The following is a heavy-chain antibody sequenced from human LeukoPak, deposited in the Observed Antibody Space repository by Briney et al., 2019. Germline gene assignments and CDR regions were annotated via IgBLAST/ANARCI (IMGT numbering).Heavy chain of an antibody. CDR2: IIPIFGTA. J-gene: IGHJ6*03. Sequence: SVKVSCKASGGTFSSYAISWVRQAPGQGLEWMGGIIPIFGTANYAQKFQGRVTITTDESTSTAYMELSSLRSEDTAVYYCARLEYSSSPGGDYYYYMDVWGKGTTVTVSS. V-gene: IGHV1-69*05. CDR1: GGTFSSYA. D-gene: IGHD6-6*01. CDR3: ARLEYSSSPGGDYYYYMDV.